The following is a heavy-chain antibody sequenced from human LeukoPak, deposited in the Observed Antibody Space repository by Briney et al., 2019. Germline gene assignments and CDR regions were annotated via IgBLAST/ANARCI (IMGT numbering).Heavy chain of an antibody. CDR2: IYYSGST. CDR3: ARESGVRVVSWFHP. Sequence: NPSDTLSLTCTVSGRPISSSCYYWGWIRQPPGKGLEWVGYIYYSGSTNYNPSRKSRLTISVDKSQNQLSMKQSSVSAADPALQYCARESGVRVVSWFHPWGQGTLVSVSS. D-gene: IGHD3-10*01. J-gene: IGHJ5*02. CDR1: GRPISSSCYY. V-gene: IGHV4-61*05.